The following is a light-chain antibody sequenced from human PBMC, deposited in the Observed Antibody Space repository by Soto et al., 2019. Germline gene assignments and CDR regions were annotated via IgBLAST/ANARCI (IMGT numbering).Light chain of an antibody. CDR3: QQSYSTPFT. V-gene: IGKV1-39*01. CDR1: QSISNY. J-gene: IGKJ3*01. CDR2: AAS. Sequence: DIQITQSPSSLSASVGDRVSITCRASQSISNYLDWYQQRPGKAPKVLIYAASSLQSGVPSRFSGGGSGTDFTLTISSLQPEDFATYYCQQSYSTPFTFGPGTKVDIK.